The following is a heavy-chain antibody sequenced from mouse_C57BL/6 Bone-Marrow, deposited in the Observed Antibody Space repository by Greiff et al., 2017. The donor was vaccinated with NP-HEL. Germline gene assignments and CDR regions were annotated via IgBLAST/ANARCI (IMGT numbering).Heavy chain of an antibody. V-gene: IGHV5-12*01. J-gene: IGHJ4*01. CDR1: GFTFSDYY. CDR2: ISNGGGST. Sequence: EVQLQESGGGLVQPGGSLKLSCAASGFTFSDYYMYWVRQTPEKRLEWVAYISNGGGSTYYPDTVKGRFTISRDNAKNTLYLQMSRLKSEDTAMYYCARGGAIGPYAMDYWGQGTSVTVSS. CDR3: ARGGAIGPYAMDY.